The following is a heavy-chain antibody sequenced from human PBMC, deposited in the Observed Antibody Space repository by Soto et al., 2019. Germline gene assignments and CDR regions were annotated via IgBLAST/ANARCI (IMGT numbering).Heavy chain of an antibody. CDR1: GYSFISYW. Sequence: SFNSSGYSFISYWVAWVRQLPGKGLEWMGTFYPGDSTSTYSPSFQGQVTISVDKSISTAYLQLSSLKASDTAMYYCARIIGYCRNNDCSWTFDIWGQGTMVTVSS. CDR2: FYPGDSTS. CDR3: ARIIGYCRNNDCSWTFDI. J-gene: IGHJ3*02. D-gene: IGHD2-15*01. V-gene: IGHV5-51*01.